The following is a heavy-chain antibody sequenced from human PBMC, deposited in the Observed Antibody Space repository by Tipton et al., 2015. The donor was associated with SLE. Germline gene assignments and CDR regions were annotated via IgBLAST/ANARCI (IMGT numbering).Heavy chain of an antibody. CDR2: ISYDGGNK. J-gene: IGHJ3*02. Sequence: SLRLSCAVSGFTFSSYWMHWVRQAPGKGLEWVAVISYDGGNKYYADSVKGRFTISRDNSKNTLYLHVNSLRAEDTTVYYCAKDRTMVVDAFDIWGQGTMVSVSS. D-gene: IGHD4/OR15-4a*01. CDR3: AKDRTMVVDAFDI. CDR1: GFTFSSYW. V-gene: IGHV3-30*18.